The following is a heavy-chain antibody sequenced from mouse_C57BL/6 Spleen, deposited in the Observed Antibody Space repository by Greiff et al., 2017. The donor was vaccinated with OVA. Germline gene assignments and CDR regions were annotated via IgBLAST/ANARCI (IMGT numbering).Heavy chain of an antibody. D-gene: IGHD4-1*01. Sequence: QVQLKESGPGLVQPSQSLSITCTVSGFSLTSYGVHWVRQSPETGLEWLGVIWRGGSTDYNAAFMSRLSIPKDNSKSQVFFKMNSLQADDTAIYYCAKRVTGKGYYDVWGTGTTVTVSS. CDR3: AKRVTGKGYYDV. CDR2: IWRGGST. J-gene: IGHJ1*03. V-gene: IGHV2-5*01. CDR1: GFSLTSYG.